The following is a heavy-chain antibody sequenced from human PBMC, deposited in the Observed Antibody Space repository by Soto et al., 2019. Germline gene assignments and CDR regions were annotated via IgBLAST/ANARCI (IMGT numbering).Heavy chain of an antibody. CDR3: ARSDTASIAARRDYYYGMDV. V-gene: IGHV3-30-3*01. D-gene: IGHD6-6*01. Sequence: GGSLRLSCAASGFTFSSFAMHWVRQAPGKGLEWVAVISYDGSNKYYADSVKGRFTISRDNSKNTLYLQMNSLRAEDTAVYYCARSDTASIAARRDYYYGMDVWGQGTTVTVSS. J-gene: IGHJ6*02. CDR1: GFTFSSFA. CDR2: ISYDGSNK.